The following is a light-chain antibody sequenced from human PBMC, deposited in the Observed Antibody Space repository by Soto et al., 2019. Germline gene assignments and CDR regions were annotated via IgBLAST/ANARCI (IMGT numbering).Light chain of an antibody. CDR2: ATS. J-gene: IGKJ4*01. CDR3: QQYGPSPT. V-gene: IGKV3-20*01. CDR1: QSISRSD. Sequence: EIVLTQSPGTASLSPGESATLSCRASQSISRSDLARYQHRPGQSPRLLIYATSTRATGIPDRFTGGGSGTGFTLTSSRLEPEDSAVYYCQQYGPSPTFGGGTKVDIK.